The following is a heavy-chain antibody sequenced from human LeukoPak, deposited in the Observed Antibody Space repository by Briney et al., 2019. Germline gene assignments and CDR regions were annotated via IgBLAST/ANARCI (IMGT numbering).Heavy chain of an antibody. CDR2: ISYDEHLT. D-gene: IGHD6-13*01. CDR3: AKGVYYSSSPMDV. J-gene: IGHJ6*04. V-gene: IGHV3-30-3*01. CDR1: GFIFKNYP. Sequence: PGRSLRLSCAASGFIFKNYPIHWVRQAPGKGLEWVAVISYDEHLTYYSDSVKGRFTISRDNSKNTLYLQMNSLRAEDTAVYYCAKGVYYSSSPMDVWGKGTTVTVSS.